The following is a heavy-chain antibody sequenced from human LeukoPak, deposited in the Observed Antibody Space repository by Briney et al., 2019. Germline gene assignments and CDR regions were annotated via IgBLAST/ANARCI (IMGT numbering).Heavy chain of an antibody. Sequence: SVKVSCKASGGTFSSYAISWVREAPGQGLEWMGGIIPIFGTANYAQKFQGRVTITADESTSTAYMELSSLRSEDTAVYYCARVRSGSDSGWEAFDIWGQGTMVTVSS. CDR3: ARVRSGSDSGWEAFDI. V-gene: IGHV1-69*13. D-gene: IGHD6-19*01. CDR1: GGTFSSYA. CDR2: IIPIFGTA. J-gene: IGHJ3*02.